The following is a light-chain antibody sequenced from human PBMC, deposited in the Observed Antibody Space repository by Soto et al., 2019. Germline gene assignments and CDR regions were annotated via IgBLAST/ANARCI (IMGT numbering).Light chain of an antibody. J-gene: IGKJ2*01. V-gene: IGKV3-15*01. CDR2: GAS. CDR3: QQYNNWPMYT. CDR1: QSVGSN. Sequence: EIVMTQSPATLSVSPGESTTLSCRASQSVGSNLAWYQQKPGQAPRLLIYGASTRATGIPARFSGSGSGTEFTLTISSLQSEDFAVYYCQQYNNWPMYTFGQGTKLEIK.